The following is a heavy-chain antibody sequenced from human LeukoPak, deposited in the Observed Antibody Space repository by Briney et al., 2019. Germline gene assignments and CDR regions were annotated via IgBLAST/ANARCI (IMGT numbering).Heavy chain of an antibody. CDR2: IIPIFGTA. V-gene: IGHV1-69*05. CDR1: GGTFSSYA. CDR3: ASMIVVAGYYYYYMDV. Sequence: SVKVSCKASGGTFSSYAISWVRQAPGQGLEWMGGIIPIFGTANYAQKFQGRATITTDESTSTAYMELSSLRSEDTAVYYCASMIVVAGYYYYYMDVWSKGTTVTVSS. D-gene: IGHD3-22*01. J-gene: IGHJ6*03.